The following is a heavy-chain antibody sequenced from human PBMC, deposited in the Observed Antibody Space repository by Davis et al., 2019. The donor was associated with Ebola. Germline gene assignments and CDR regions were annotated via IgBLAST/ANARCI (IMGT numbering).Heavy chain of an antibody. Sequence: GESLKISCAASGFTFSTYCMGWVRQAPGQGLEWVANMSPDGNTKYYVDSVKGRFTISRDNAKDTLYLQMNSLRAEDTAVYYCTRILRGYWGQGALVTVSS. CDR1: GFTFSTYC. D-gene: IGHD2/OR15-2a*01. J-gene: IGHJ4*02. CDR3: TRILRGY. CDR2: MSPDGNTK. V-gene: IGHV3-7*01.